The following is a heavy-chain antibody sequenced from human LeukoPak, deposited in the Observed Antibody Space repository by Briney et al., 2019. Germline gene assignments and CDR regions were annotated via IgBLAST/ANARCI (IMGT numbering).Heavy chain of an antibody. CDR1: GFTFSSYS. V-gene: IGHV3-23*01. J-gene: IGHJ3*02. Sequence: GGSLRLSCAASGFTFSSYSMNWVRQAPGKGLEWVSAISGSGGSTYYADSVKGRFTISRDNSKNTLYLQMSSLRVEDTAVYRCAKDYVGVIPDAFDIWGQGTMVTVSS. D-gene: IGHD2-8*01. CDR3: AKDYVGVIPDAFDI. CDR2: ISGSGGST.